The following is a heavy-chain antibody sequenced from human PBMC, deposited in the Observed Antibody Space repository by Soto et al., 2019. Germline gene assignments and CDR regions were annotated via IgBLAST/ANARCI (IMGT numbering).Heavy chain of an antibody. Sequence: SETLSLTCTVSGDSIGGVGYWSWIRQFPGRGLEWIGCISSSGSSYYNPALNNRISLSLDTSQNQFSLKLLSVTAADTAIYYCARSGVTGIVIPSHWFDPWGQGTLVTVSS. CDR3: ARSGVTGIVIPSHWFDP. D-gene: IGHD2-21*02. V-gene: IGHV4-31*03. CDR1: GDSIGGVGY. CDR2: ISSSGSS. J-gene: IGHJ5*02.